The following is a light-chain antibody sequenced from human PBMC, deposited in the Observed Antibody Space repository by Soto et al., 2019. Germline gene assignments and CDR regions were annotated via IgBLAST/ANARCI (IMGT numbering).Light chain of an antibody. CDR1: SSDVGGYTY. CDR3: SSYTGSNTRTVV. CDR2: DVS. V-gene: IGLV2-14*01. Sequence: QSVLTQPASVSGSPGQSITISCTGTSSDVGGYTYVSWYQQHPGKAPKLMIFDVSNRPSGVSNRFSGSKSGNTASLTISGLQAEDEDDYYCSSYTGSNTRTVVFGGGTKLTVL. J-gene: IGLJ2*01.